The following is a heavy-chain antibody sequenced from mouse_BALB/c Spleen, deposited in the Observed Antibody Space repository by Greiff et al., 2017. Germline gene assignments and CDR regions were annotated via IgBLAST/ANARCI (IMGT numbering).Heavy chain of an antibody. V-gene: IGHV5-17*02. Sequence: EVQLQESGGGLVQPGGSRKLSCAASGFTFSSFGMHWVRQAPEKGLEWVAYISSGSSTIYYADTVKGRFTISRDNPKNTLFLQMTSLRSEDTAMYYCARGYYGYWYFDVWGAGTTVTVSS. J-gene: IGHJ1*01. CDR3: ARGYYGYWYFDV. D-gene: IGHD1-1*01. CDR1: GFTFSSFG. CDR2: ISSGSSTI.